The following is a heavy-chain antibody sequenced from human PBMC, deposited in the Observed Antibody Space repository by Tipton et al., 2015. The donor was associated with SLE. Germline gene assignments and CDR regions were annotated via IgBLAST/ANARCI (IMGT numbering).Heavy chain of an antibody. CDR2: ISGSGGST. V-gene: IGHV3-23*01. CDR1: GFTFSSYA. J-gene: IGHJ4*02. Sequence: GSLRLSCAASGFTFSSYAMSWVRQAPGKGLAWVSAISGSGGSTYYAYSVTGRFTISRDNSKNPLYLQMNSLRAEDTAVYYCAKQQPTYNDYWGQGTLVTVSS. D-gene: IGHD6-13*01. CDR3: AKQQPTYNDY.